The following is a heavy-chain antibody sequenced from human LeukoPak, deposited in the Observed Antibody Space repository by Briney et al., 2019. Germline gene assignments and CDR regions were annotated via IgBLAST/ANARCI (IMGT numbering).Heavy chain of an antibody. J-gene: IGHJ3*02. D-gene: IGHD6-13*01. V-gene: IGHV3-48*04. CDR1: GFTFSSYS. CDR2: ISSSSSTI. CDR3: ARDQSSSWYSDAFDI. Sequence: GGSLTLSCAASGFTFSSYSMNWVRQAPGKGLEWVSYISSSSSTIYYADSVKGQFTISRDNAKNSLYLQMNSLRAEDTAVYYCARDQSSSWYSDAFDIWGQGTMVTVSS.